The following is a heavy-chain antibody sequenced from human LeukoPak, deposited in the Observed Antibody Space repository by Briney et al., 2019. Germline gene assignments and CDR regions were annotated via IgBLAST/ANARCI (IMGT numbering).Heavy chain of an antibody. D-gene: IGHD2/OR15-2a*01. CDR2: ISGSGGST. V-gene: IGHV3-23*01. Sequence: GGSLRLSCAASGFTFSGYAMSWVRQAPGKGLEWVSAISGSGGSTYYADSVKGRFTISRDNSKNTLYLQMNSLRAEDTAVYYCAKSGGTTVYYYYGMDVWGQGTTVTVSS. CDR1: GFTFSGYA. CDR3: AKSGGTTVYYYYGMDV. J-gene: IGHJ6*02.